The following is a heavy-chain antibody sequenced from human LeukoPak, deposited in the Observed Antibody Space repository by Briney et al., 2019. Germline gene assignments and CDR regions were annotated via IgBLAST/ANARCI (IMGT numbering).Heavy chain of an antibody. CDR1: GGSIYTSTY. V-gene: IGHV4-39*01. J-gene: IGHJ4*02. Sequence: PSETLSLTCTVSGGSIYTSTYWGWIRQPPGKGLEWIGSMFYSGSTFYNPSPKSRVTISVDTSKNQFSLNLSSVTAADTAVHYCARLPQGYCSGGSCDYWGQGTLVTVSS. CDR3: ARLPQGYCSGGSCDY. D-gene: IGHD2-15*01. CDR2: MFYSGST.